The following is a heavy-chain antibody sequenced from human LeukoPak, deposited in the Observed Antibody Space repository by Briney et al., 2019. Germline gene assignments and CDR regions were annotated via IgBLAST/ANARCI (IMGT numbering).Heavy chain of an antibody. J-gene: IGHJ4*02. D-gene: IGHD2-15*01. Sequence: PSETLSLTCAVYGGSFSCYYGSWIRQPPGKGLEWSGEINHSGSTNYNPSLKSRVTISVDTSKNQFSLKLSSVTAADTAVYYCARVRVAASHWGQGTLVTVSS. CDR1: GGSFSCYY. V-gene: IGHV4-34*01. CDR2: INHSGST. CDR3: ARVRVAASH.